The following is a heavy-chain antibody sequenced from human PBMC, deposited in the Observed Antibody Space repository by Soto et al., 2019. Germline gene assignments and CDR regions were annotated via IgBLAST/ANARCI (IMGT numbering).Heavy chain of an antibody. J-gene: IGHJ4*02. V-gene: IGHV1-69*12. CDR2: IIPIFGTA. Sequence: QVQRVQSGAEVKKPGSSVKVSCNASGGTFSSYASSWVRQAPGQGLEWMGGIIPIFGTANYAQKFQGRVTIPADEPKSTAYMELSSLRSEDTGVYYCARGDGGSSDFLGQGTLVHVSS. CDR3: ARGDGGSSDF. D-gene: IGHD1-26*01. CDR1: GGTFSSYA.